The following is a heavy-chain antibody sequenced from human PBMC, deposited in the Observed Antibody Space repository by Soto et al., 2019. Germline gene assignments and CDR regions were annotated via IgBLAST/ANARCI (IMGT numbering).Heavy chain of an antibody. V-gene: IGHV1-18*01. CDR3: ARDQHYDFWSGYFSPKNWFDP. J-gene: IGHJ5*02. D-gene: IGHD3-3*01. CDR2: ISAYNGNT. Sequence: ASVKVSCKASGGTFTSYGISWVRQAPGQGLEWMGWISAYNGNTNYAQKLKGRVTMTTDTSTSTAYMELRSLRSDDTAVYYCARDQHYDFWSGYFSPKNWFDPWGQGTLVTVSS. CDR1: GGTFTSYG.